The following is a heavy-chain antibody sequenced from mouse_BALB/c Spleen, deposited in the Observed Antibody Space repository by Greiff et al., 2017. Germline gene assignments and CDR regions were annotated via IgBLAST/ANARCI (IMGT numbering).Heavy chain of an antibody. CDR2: IYPGNSDT. D-gene: IGHD2-1*01. Sequence: VQLQQSGTVLARPGASVKMSCKASGYSFTSYWMHWVKQRPGQGLEWIGAIYPGNSDTSYNQKFKGKAKLTAVTSASTAYMELSSLTNEDSAVYYCTRAHGNYSPWFAYWGQGTLVTVSA. J-gene: IGHJ3*01. CDR3: TRAHGNYSPWFAY. V-gene: IGHV1-5*01. CDR1: GYSFTSYW.